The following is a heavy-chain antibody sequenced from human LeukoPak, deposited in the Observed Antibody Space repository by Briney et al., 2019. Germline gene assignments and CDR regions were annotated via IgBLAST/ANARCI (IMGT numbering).Heavy chain of an antibody. CDR3: AKVAGTTTNYYMDV. J-gene: IGHJ6*03. V-gene: IGHV3-30*02. CDR1: GFTFSSYG. Sequence: GGSLRLSCAASGFTFSSYGMHWVRQAPGKGLEWVAFIRYDGSNKYCADSVKGRFTISRDNSKNTLYLQMNSLRAEDTAVYCCAKVAGTTTNYYMDVWGKGTTVTVSS. CDR2: IRYDGSNK. D-gene: IGHD1-1*01.